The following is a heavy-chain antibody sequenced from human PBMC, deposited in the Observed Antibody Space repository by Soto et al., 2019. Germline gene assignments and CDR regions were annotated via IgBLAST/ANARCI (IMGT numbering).Heavy chain of an antibody. CDR1: GFTFSFYA. J-gene: IGHJ5*02. CDR2: IGGRGDNT. CDR3: ATRHISKGYQTS. Sequence: PGGSLRLSCTASGFTFSFYAMSWVRQAPGKGLEWVSSIGGRGDNTFYADSVKGRFTISRDNSKNTLYLQMNSLTVDDTALYYCATRHISKGYQTSWGRGTLVTVSS. V-gene: IGHV3-23*01. D-gene: IGHD5-18*01.